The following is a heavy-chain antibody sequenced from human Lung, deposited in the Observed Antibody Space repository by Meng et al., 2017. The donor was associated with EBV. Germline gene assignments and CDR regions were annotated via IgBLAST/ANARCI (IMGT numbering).Heavy chain of an antibody. J-gene: IGHJ4*02. V-gene: IGHV4-31*03. D-gene: IGHD6-13*01. CDR1: GYSISRGGYY. Sequence: QDHLQVSVPGLVRPCPILSLTCTVSGYSISRGGYYWYWIRQHPGEGLECIGTIYYTGSTHSNPSLNSRVTISMDTSKTQFSLRLSSVTAAGTAVYYCARARSIAAAVIDYWGQGTLVTVSS. CDR2: IYYTGST. CDR3: ARARSIAAAVIDY.